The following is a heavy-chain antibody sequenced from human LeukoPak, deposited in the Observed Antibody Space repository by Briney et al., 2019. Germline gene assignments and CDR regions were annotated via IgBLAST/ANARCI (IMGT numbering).Heavy chain of an antibody. CDR3: AKATGAYYYDSSGYYAEYFQH. D-gene: IGHD3-22*01. J-gene: IGHJ1*01. Sequence: TGGSLRLSCVVSGFSFSDYEMAWVRQAPGKGLEWVSAISGSGGSTYYADSVKGRFTISRDNSKNTLYLQMNSLRAENTAVYYCAKATGAYYYDSSGYYAEYFQHWGQGTLVTVSS. CDR2: ISGSGGST. CDR1: GFSFSDYE. V-gene: IGHV3-23*01.